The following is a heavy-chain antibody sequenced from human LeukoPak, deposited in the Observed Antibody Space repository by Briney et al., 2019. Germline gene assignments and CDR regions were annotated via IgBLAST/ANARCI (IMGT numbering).Heavy chain of an antibody. CDR2: ISAYNGNT. CDR3: ARDSSSFGTGDY. Sequence: ASVKVSCKASGYTFTSYGISWVRQAPGQGLEWMGWISAYNGNTNYAQRLQGRVTMTTDTSTNTAYMELRSLRSDDTAVYYCARDSSSFGTGDYWGQGTLVTVSS. D-gene: IGHD6-13*01. J-gene: IGHJ4*02. V-gene: IGHV1-18*01. CDR1: GYTFTSYG.